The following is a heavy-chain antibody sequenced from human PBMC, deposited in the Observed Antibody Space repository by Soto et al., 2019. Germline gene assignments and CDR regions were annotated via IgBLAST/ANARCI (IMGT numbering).Heavy chain of an antibody. CDR1: IFTFSGGC. CDR2: IWYDGSNN. V-gene: IGHV3-33*08. D-gene: IGHD3-22*01. Sequence: GGSLRLALGACIFTFSGGCVRWFRQAPGEGLEWVAVIWYDGSNNYYADSVKGRFTISRDNSKNTLYLQMNSLRAEDKAVYYCARNRPFGYDSSGYESRGDFDIWGQGTMVTVSS. CDR3: ARNRPFGYDSSGYESRGDFDI. J-gene: IGHJ3*02.